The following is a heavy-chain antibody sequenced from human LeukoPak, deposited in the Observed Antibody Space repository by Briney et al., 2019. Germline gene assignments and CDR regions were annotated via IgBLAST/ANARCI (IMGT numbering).Heavy chain of an antibody. CDR2: ISWNSGSI. V-gene: IGHV3-9*01. CDR3: AKHFASSSVTYFDY. CDR1: GFTFDDYA. Sequence: PGGSLRLTCAASGFTFDDYAMHWVRQAPGKGLEWVSGISWNSGSIGYADSVKGRFTISRDNAKNSLYLQMNSLRAEDTALYYCAKHFASSSVTYFDYWGQGTLVTVSS. D-gene: IGHD6-6*01. J-gene: IGHJ4*02.